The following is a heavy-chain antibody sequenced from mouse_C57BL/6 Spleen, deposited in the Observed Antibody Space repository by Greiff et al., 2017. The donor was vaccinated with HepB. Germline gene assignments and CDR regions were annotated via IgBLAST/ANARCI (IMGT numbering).Heavy chain of an antibody. D-gene: IGHD2-5*01. CDR3: ARGYYSNPYYFDY. CDR1: GFTFSDYG. Sequence: EVNVVESGGGLVKPGGSLKLSCAASGFTFSDYGMHWVRQAPEKGLEWVAYISSGSSTIYYADTVKGRFTISRDNAKNTLFLQMTSLRSEDTAMYYCARGYYSNPYYFDYWGQGTTLTVSS. J-gene: IGHJ2*01. V-gene: IGHV5-17*01. CDR2: ISSGSSTI.